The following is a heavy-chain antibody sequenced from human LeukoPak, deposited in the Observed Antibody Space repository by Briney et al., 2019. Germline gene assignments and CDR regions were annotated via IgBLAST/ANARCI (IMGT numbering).Heavy chain of an antibody. V-gene: IGHV4-59*08. CDR3: ATYTRHCSGGTCYSIDY. Sequence: SETLSLTCTVSGDSISSYHWTWIRQSPGRRLEWIGYVYYDGTTRYNPSLKSRVTISLDTSNNQFPLKLSSVTAADTAIYYCATYTRHCSGGTCYSIDYWGQGTLVTVSS. CDR1: GDSISSYH. J-gene: IGHJ4*02. D-gene: IGHD2-15*01. CDR2: VYYDGTT.